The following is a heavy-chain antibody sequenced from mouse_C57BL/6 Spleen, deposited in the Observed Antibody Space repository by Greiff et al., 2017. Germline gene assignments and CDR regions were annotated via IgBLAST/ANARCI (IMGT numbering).Heavy chain of an antibody. CDR2: ILPGRGST. CDR3: ARRRVYYAMDY. V-gene: IGHV1-9*01. CDR1: GYTFPGYW. Sequence: QVQLQQSGAELMKPGASVKLSCKATGYTFPGYWIEWVKQRPGHGLEWIGEILPGRGSTNYNEKFKGKATFTADTSSNTAYMQLSSLTTEDSAIYYCARRRVYYAMDYWGQGTSVTVSS. J-gene: IGHJ4*01.